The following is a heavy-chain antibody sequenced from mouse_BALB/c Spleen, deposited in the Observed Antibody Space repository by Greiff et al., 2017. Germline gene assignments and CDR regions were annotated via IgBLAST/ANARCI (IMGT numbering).Heavy chain of an antibody. V-gene: IGHV1-9*01. D-gene: IGHD2-1*01. J-gene: IGHJ3*01. CDR1: GYTFSSYW. CDR2: ILPGSGST. CDR3: ASRRGNY. Sequence: VKLMESGAELMKPGASVKISCKATGYTFSSYWIEWVKQRPGHGLEWIGEILPGSGSTNYNEKFKGKATFTADTSSNTAYMQLSSLTSEDSAVYYCASRRGNYWGQGTLVTVSA.